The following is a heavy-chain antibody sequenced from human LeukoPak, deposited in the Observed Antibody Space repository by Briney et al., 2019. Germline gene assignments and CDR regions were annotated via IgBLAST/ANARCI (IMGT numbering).Heavy chain of an antibody. D-gene: IGHD6-13*01. CDR2: INPNSGGT. J-gene: IGHJ6*02. CDR1: GYTFTGYY. Sequence: ASVKVSCKASGYTFTGYYMHWVRQTPGQGLEWVGWINPNSGGTNYAQKFQGRVTMTRDTSISTAYMELSRLRSDDTAVYYCARDSSSYLIYYYYGMDVWGQGTTVTVSS. V-gene: IGHV1-2*02. CDR3: ARDSSSYLIYYYYGMDV.